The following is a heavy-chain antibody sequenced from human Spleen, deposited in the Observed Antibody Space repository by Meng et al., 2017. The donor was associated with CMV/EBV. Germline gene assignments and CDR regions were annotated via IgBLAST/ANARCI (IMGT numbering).Heavy chain of an antibody. Sequence: ASVKVSCKASGYTFTSYDINWVRQAAGQVLEWMGWMNPNSGNTGYAQKFQGRVTITTDESTSTAYMELSSLRSEDTAVYYCARDRRAAMARYGRGAGGMDVWGQGTTVTVSS. CDR2: MNPNSGNT. CDR1: GYTFTSYD. V-gene: IGHV1-8*01. J-gene: IGHJ6*02. CDR3: ARDRRAAMARYGRGAGGMDV. D-gene: IGHD5-18*01.